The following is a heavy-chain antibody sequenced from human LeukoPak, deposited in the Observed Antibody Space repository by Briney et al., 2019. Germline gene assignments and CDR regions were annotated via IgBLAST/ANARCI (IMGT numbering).Heavy chain of an antibody. CDR2: IRKDGNEK. CDR3: ARVFSSDPPYFQH. V-gene: IGHV3-7*01. CDR1: GFIFSSYW. D-gene: IGHD3-9*01. J-gene: IGHJ1*01. Sequence: GGSLRLSCAASGFIFSSYWMSWVRQAPGKGLQWVASIRKDGNEKRCLDSVKGRFTISRDNAKNSLYLQMDSLRVEDTAVYYCARVFSSDPPYFQHWGQGTLVTVSS.